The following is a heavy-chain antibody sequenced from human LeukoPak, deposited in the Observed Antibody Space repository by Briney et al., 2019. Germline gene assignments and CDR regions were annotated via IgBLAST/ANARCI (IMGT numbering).Heavy chain of an antibody. CDR3: ARDQREYCSGGSCYFVY. CDR2: IYHSGST. V-gene: IGHV4-38-2*02. CDR1: GYSISSGYF. Sequence: SETLSLTCTVSGYSISSGYFWGWIRQPPGKGLEWIGSIYHSGSTYYNPSLKSRVTISVDTSKNQISLKLSSVTAADTAVYYCARDQREYCSGGSCYFVYWGQGTLVTVSS. J-gene: IGHJ4*02. D-gene: IGHD2-15*01.